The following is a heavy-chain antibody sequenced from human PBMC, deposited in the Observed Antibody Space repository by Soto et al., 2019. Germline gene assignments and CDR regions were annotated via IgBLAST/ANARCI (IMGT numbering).Heavy chain of an antibody. CDR3: ARVRSGYDTPVDY. J-gene: IGHJ4*02. Sequence: GGSLRLSCAASGFTFSDYYMSWIRQAPGKGLEWVSYISSSGSTIYYADSLKGRFTISRDNAKNSLYLQMNSLRAEDTAVYYCARVRSGYDTPVDYWGQGTLVTVSS. CDR1: GFTFSDYY. D-gene: IGHD5-12*01. CDR2: ISSSGSTI. V-gene: IGHV3-11*01.